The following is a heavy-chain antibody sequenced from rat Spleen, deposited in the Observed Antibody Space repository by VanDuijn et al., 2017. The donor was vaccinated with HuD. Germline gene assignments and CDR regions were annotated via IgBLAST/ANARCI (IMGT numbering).Heavy chain of an antibody. CDR1: GFTFSDYG. D-gene: IGHD1-9*01. Sequence: EVQLVESGGGLVQPGRSLKLSCVASGFTFSDYGVAWVRQAPTTGLEWVATISYGDSSGHSGTYYRDSVRGRFTISRDDAKSTLSLQLDSLRSEDTATYYCVRRNYGYTDDFDYWGQGVMVTVSS. CDR3: VRRNYGYTDDFDY. V-gene: IGHV5-29*01. J-gene: IGHJ2*01. CDR2: ISYGDSSGHSGT.